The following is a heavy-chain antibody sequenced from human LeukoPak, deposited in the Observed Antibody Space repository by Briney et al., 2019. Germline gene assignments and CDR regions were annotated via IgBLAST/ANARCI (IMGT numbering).Heavy chain of an antibody. V-gene: IGHV4-34*01. CDR1: GGSFSGYY. Sequence: SETLSLTCAVYGGSFSGYYWSWIRQPPGKGLEWIGEINHSGSTYYNPSLKSRVTISVDTSKNQFSLKLSSVTAADTAVYYCARGTQGYYDSSGSDAFDIWGQGTMVTVSS. J-gene: IGHJ3*02. CDR2: INHSGST. CDR3: ARGTQGYYDSSGSDAFDI. D-gene: IGHD3-22*01.